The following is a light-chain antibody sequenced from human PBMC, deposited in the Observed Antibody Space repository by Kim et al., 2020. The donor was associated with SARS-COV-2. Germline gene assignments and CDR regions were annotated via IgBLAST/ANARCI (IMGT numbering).Light chain of an antibody. Sequence: GQSVPLSCPGTSSDVGSYNRVSWYQQPPGTAPKLMIYEVSNRPSGVPDRFSGSKSGNTASLTISGLQAEDEADYYCSSYTSSSTLVFGGGTKLTV. CDR3: SSYTSSSTLV. CDR1: SSDVGSYNR. CDR2: EVS. V-gene: IGLV2-18*02. J-gene: IGLJ2*01.